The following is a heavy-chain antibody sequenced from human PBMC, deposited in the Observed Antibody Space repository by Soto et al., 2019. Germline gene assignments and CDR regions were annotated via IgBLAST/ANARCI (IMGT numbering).Heavy chain of an antibody. J-gene: IGHJ4*02. Sequence: QVQLQQWGAGLLKPSETLSLTCAVYGGSFSGYYWSWIRQPPGKGLEWIGEINHSGCTNYNPSLQRRVTISVDTSKNQCSPKLSSVTAADTAVYYCARGRRYSSSWYATPEYYFDYWGQGTLVTVSS. CDR2: INHSGCT. V-gene: IGHV4-34*01. CDR1: GGSFSGYY. CDR3: ARGRRYSSSWYATPEYYFDY. D-gene: IGHD6-13*01.